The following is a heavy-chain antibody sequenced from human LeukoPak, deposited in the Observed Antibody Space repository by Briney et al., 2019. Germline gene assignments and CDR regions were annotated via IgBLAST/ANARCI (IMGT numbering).Heavy chain of an antibody. CDR3: ARDLRIAVSLFLGY. CDR1: GYTFTSYG. D-gene: IGHD6-19*01. CDR2: ISAYNGNT. J-gene: IGHJ4*02. V-gene: IGHV1-18*01. Sequence: ASVKVSCKASGYTFTSYGISWVRQAPGQGLEWMGRISAYNGNTNYAQKLQGRVTMTTDTSTSTAYMELRSLRSDDTAVYYCARDLRIAVSLFLGYWGQGTLVTVSS.